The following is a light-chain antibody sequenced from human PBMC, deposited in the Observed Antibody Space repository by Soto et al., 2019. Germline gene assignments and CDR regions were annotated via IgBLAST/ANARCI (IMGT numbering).Light chain of an antibody. J-gene: IGKJ1*01. V-gene: IGKV1-5*03. CDR2: KAS. CDR3: QQYNSLWT. CDR1: QSISSW. Sequence: DLQMTQSPSTLSASVGDRVTITCRASQSISSWLAWYQQKPGQAPKLLIYKASSLESGVPSRFSGSGSGTEFTLTISSLQPDDFATYYCQQYNSLWTFGQGTKVEIK.